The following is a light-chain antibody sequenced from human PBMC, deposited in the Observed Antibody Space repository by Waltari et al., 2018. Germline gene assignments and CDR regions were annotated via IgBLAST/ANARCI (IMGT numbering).Light chain of an antibody. J-gene: IGKJ3*01. CDR1: PGIGSY. CDR3: QQVNSYPFT. V-gene: IGKV1-9*01. CDR2: ARP. Sequence: IQLTQSPSSLSASLGDRVTITCRASPGIGSYLAWYQQKPGNAPKLLIYARPTLLKGVPSRFSGSGLGTDFTLTISSLQPEDFATYYCQQVNSYPFTFGPGTTVDIK.